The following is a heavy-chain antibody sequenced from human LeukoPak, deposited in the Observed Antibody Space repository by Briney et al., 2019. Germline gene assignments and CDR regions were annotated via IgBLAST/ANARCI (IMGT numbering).Heavy chain of an antibody. Sequence: PGGSLRLSCAASGFTFSSYSMNWVRQTPGEGLEWVSVIFGGSTYYADSVKGRFTISRDNSKNTLYLQMDSLRAEDTAVYYCVKEARGTTVYYWGQGTLVTVSS. D-gene: IGHD4-17*01. J-gene: IGHJ4*02. CDR2: IFGGST. CDR3: VKEARGTTVYY. V-gene: IGHV3-NL1*01. CDR1: GFTFSSYS.